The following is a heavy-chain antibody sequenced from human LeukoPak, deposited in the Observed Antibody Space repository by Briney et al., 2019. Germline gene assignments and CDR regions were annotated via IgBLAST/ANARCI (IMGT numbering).Heavy chain of an antibody. D-gene: IGHD6-13*01. CDR3: AREDSSSWYRFFDY. CDR2: IYYSGST. Sequence: SETLSLTCTVSGGSISSGDYYWSWIRQPPGKGLEWIGYIYYSGSTYYNPSLKSRVTISVDTSKNQFSLKLSSVTAADTAVYYCAREDSSSWYRFFDYWGQGTLVTASS. V-gene: IGHV4-30-4*01. CDR1: GGSISSGDYY. J-gene: IGHJ4*02.